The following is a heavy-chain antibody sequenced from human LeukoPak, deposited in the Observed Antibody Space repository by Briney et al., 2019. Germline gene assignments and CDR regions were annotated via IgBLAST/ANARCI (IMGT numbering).Heavy chain of an antibody. V-gene: IGHV4-59*01. J-gene: IGHJ6*03. CDR1: GGSISSYY. D-gene: IGHD3-3*01. CDR3: AREGYDFWSGFHMDV. Sequence: SETLSLTCTVSGGSISSYYWSWIRQPPGKGLEWIGYIYYSGSTNYNPSLKSRVTISVDTSKNQFSLKLSSVTAADTAVYYCAREGYDFWSGFHMDVWGKGTTVTVSS. CDR2: IYYSGST.